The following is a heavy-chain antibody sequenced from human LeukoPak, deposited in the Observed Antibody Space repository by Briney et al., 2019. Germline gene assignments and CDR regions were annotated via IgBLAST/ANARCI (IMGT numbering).Heavy chain of an antibody. CDR1: GGSISSYY. V-gene: IGHV4-4*07. D-gene: IGHD1-1*01. CDR3: ARGSTGIAPPQPRAFDI. CDR2: IYTSGST. J-gene: IGHJ3*02. Sequence: KSSETLSLTCTVSGGSISSYYWSWIRQPAGKGLEWIGRIYTSGSTNYNPSLKSRVTMSVDTSKNQFSLKLSSMTAADTAVYYCARGSTGIAPPQPRAFDIWGQGTMVTVSS.